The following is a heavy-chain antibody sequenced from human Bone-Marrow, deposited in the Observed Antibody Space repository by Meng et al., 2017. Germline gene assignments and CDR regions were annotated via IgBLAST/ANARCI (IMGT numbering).Heavy chain of an antibody. Sequence: EGQLWGSGGGLVRPGGSLRLSCAASGFTFRNAWMSWVRQAPGRGLEWVARIKSKTDGETPDYAAPVKGRFTISRDDSKNTLYLQMHSLKTEDTAVYYCNWNDFGDYWGQGALVTVSS. CDR2: IKSKTDGETP. V-gene: IGHV3-15*01. J-gene: IGHJ4*02. CDR1: GFTFRNAW. D-gene: IGHD1-1*01. CDR3: NWNDFGDY.